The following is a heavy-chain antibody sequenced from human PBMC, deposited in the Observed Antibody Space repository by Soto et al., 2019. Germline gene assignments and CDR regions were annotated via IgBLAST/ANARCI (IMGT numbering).Heavy chain of an antibody. CDR3: ARGAAAGNRKATRWFDP. Sequence: QVQLQESGPGLVKPSQTLSLTCTVSGGSISSGGYYWSWIRQHPGKGLEWIGYIYYSGSTYYNPCLKSRVTISVDTSKNQFSLKLSSVTAADTAVYYCARGAAAGNRKATRWFDPWGQGTLVTVSS. CDR1: GGSISSGGYY. CDR2: IYYSGST. D-gene: IGHD6-13*01. V-gene: IGHV4-31*03. J-gene: IGHJ5*02.